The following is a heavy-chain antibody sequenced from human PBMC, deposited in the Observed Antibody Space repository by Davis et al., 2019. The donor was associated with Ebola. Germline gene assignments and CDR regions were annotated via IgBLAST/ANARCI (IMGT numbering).Heavy chain of an antibody. Sequence: GGSLRLSCEASDFAVGGHYLTWVRQAPGKGLEWVALLWYDGSRQYYADSVKGRFTVSRDNSRNILYLQMNSLRAEDTAVYYCAREGKYRDESRTFDYWGQGTLVTVSS. V-gene: IGHV3-33*08. CDR1: DFAVGGHY. CDR3: AREGKYRDESRTFDY. CDR2: LWYDGSRQ. J-gene: IGHJ4*02. D-gene: IGHD2-2*01.